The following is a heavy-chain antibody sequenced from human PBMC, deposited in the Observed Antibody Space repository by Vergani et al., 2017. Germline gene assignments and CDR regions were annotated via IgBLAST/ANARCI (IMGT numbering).Heavy chain of an antibody. V-gene: IGHV3-74*01. Sequence: EVQLVESGGGLVQPGGSLRLSCAASGFTFSSYWMHWVRQAPGKGLVWVSRINSDGSSTSYADSVKGRFTISRDNAKNTLYLQMNSLRAEDTAVYYCARAPSYYYDSSGYYAYYFDYWGQGTLVTV. CDR1: GFTFSSYW. D-gene: IGHD3-22*01. CDR2: INSDGSST. CDR3: ARAPSYYYDSSGYYAYYFDY. J-gene: IGHJ4*02.